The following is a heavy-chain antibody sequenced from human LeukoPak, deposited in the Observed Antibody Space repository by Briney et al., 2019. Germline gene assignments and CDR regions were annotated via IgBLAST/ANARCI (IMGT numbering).Heavy chain of an antibody. CDR3: AREDLKDAFDI. V-gene: IGHV1-8*01. CDR1: GYIFSSHG. CDR2: ITTYKGNI. Sequence: GASVKVSCKAPGYIFSSHGISWVRQAPGEGLEWMGWITTYKGNIAYAQEFQGRVTITRNTSISTAYMELSSLRSEDTAVYYCAREDLKDAFDIWGQGTMVTVSS. J-gene: IGHJ3*02.